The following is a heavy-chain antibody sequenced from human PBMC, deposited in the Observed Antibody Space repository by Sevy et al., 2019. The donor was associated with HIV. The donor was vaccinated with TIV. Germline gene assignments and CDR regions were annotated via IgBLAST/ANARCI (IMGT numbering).Heavy chain of an antibody. CDR3: VKVKWGVGATGGDFDS. CDR1: GLTFYSYA. V-gene: IGHV3-23*01. D-gene: IGHD1-26*01. J-gene: IGHJ4*02. CDR2: VSGSGAAT. Sequence: GGSLRLSCVASGLTFYSYAMSWVRQAPGKGLEWVSGVSGSGAATFYAITVKGRFTISRDNSKNTLHLQMNTLRAEDTAVYYCVKVKWGVGATGGDFDSWGQGALVTVSS.